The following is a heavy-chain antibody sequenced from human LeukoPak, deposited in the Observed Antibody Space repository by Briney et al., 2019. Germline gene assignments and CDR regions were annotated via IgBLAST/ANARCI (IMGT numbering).Heavy chain of an antibody. V-gene: IGHV4-4*07. J-gene: IGHJ4*02. CDR2: IYTSGST. Sequence: SETLSLTCTVSGGSISSYYWSWIRQPAGKGLEWIGRIYTSGSTNYNPSLKSRVTMSVDTSKNQFSPKLSSVTAADTAVYYCASLSLYCGGDCYSFDYWGQGTLVTVSS. CDR3: ASLSLYCGGDCYSFDY. CDR1: GGSISSYY. D-gene: IGHD2-21*02.